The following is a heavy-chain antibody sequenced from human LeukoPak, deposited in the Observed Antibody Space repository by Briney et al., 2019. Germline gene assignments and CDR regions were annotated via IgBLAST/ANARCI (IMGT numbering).Heavy chain of an antibody. J-gene: IGHJ4*02. CDR2: ISYDGSNK. CDR3: AKDMDHDYDDYGFDY. V-gene: IGHV3-30*18. D-gene: IGHD4-17*01. Sequence: PGGSLRLSCAASGFTFSSYVMHWVRQAPGKGLESVAFISYDGSNKYYADSVKGRCTISRDNSKNTVYLQMNSLRAEDTAVYYCAKDMDHDYDDYGFDYWGQGTPVTVSS. CDR1: GFTFSSYV.